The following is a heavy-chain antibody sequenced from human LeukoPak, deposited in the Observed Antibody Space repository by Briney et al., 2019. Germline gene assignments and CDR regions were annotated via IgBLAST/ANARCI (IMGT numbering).Heavy chain of an antibody. J-gene: IGHJ4*02. CDR2: INSDGSST. CDR1: GFTFSSYW. V-gene: IGHV3-74*01. CDR3: ARGSGKWLPAYYFDY. Sequence: GGSLRLSCAASGFTFSSYWMHWVRQAPGKGLVWVSRINSDGSSTSYADSVKGRFTISRDNAKNTLYLQMNSLRAEDTAAYYCARGSGKWLPAYYFDYWGQGTLVTVSS. D-gene: IGHD3-22*01.